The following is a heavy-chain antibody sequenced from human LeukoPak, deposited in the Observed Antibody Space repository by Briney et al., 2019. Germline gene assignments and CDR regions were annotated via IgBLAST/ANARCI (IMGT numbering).Heavy chain of an antibody. V-gene: IGHV4-34*01. CDR1: GGAFSGCY. CDR2: INHSGST. CDR3: ARARDDSRYYYYYYLDV. D-gene: IGHD3-3*01. Sequence: SETLPLTCAVYGGAFSGCYWSWIRQPPRQGLEWIGEINHSGSTNYNPSLKSRVTISVDTSKNQFSLKLSSVTAADTAVYYCARARDDSRYYYYYYLDVWGKGTTVTVSS. J-gene: IGHJ6*03.